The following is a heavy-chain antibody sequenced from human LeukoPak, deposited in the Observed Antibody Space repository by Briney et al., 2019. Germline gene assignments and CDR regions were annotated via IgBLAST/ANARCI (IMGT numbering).Heavy chain of an antibody. Sequence: ASVKVSCKASGYTFTSYYMHWVRQAPGQGLEWMGIINPSGGSTSYAQKFQGRVTMTRDTSTSTVYMELSSLRSEDTAVYYCARWLRYFDWSSFFDYWGQGTLVTVSS. D-gene: IGHD3-9*01. CDR3: ARWLRYFDWSSFFDY. CDR1: GYTFTSYY. J-gene: IGHJ4*02. CDR2: INPSGGST. V-gene: IGHV1-46*01.